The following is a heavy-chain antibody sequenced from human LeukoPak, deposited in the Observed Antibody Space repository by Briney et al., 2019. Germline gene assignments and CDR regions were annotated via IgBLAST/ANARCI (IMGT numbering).Heavy chain of an antibody. J-gene: IGHJ4*02. D-gene: IGHD2-2*01. Sequence: SETLSLTCTVSGGSISSYYWNWIRQPAGKGLEWIGRIYSSGSTNYNPSLKSRVTMSVDKSKNQFSLKLSSVTAADTAVYYCARVICSSTSCYEMDYWGQGTLVTVAS. CDR2: IYSSGST. CDR3: ARVICSSTSCYEMDY. V-gene: IGHV4-4*07. CDR1: GGSISSYY.